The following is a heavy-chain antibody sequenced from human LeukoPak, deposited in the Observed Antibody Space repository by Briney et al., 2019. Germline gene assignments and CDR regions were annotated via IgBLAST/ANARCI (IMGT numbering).Heavy chain of an antibody. CDR2: IFSNGDT. CDR1: EFTVSRNY. J-gene: IGHJ4*02. CDR3: TRDQMNY. D-gene: IGHD5-24*01. Sequence: QSGGSLRLSCTASEFTVSRNYMLWVRQAPGKGLEWVSLIFSNGDTHYADSVKGRFTISRDTSKNTVSLQMNSLRFEDTAMYYCTRDQMNYWGQGTLVTVSS. V-gene: IGHV3-53*01.